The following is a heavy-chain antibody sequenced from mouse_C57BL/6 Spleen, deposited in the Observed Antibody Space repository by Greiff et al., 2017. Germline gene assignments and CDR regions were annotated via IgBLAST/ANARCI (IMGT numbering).Heavy chain of an antibody. Sequence: EVQLQQSGPELVKPGASVKISCKASGYTFTDYYINWVKQSHGKSLEWIGDINPNNGGTSYNQKFKGKATLTVDKSSSTAYMELRSLTSEDSAVYYCARRGYGDYWGQGTTLTVSS. CDR1: GYTFTDYY. CDR3: ARRGYGDY. CDR2: INPNNGGT. D-gene: IGHD1-2*01. J-gene: IGHJ2*01. V-gene: IGHV1-26*01.